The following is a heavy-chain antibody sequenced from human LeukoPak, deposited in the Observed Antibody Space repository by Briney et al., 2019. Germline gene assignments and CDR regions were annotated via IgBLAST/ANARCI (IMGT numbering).Heavy chain of an antibody. CDR3: AGDFQAARLHMFEF. Sequence: SVKVSCKVSGGTFSDSTLSWVRQVPGQGLEWMGGIISISGSPNYAQGFQGRVTFTTDESTSTAYMELRSLTSEDTAVYYCAGDFQAARLHMFEFWGQGSLVTVSS. CDR1: GGTFSDST. V-gene: IGHV1-69*05. D-gene: IGHD6-6*01. CDR2: IISISGSP. J-gene: IGHJ4*02.